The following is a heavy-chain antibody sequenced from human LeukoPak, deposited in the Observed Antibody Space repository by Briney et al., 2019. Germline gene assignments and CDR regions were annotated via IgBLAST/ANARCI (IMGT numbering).Heavy chain of an antibody. CDR1: GFTFSSYG. CDR3: ARVEGTYYYGSAAPYSPY. Sequence: PGGSLRLSCEASGFTFSSYGMHWVRQAPGKGPEWVAFIRYDGSNTYYADSVKGRFTISRDNSKNTLYLQMKSLKVEDTSVYYCARVEGTYYYGSAAPYSPYWGQGSLVTVSS. V-gene: IGHV3-30*02. CDR2: IRYDGSNT. D-gene: IGHD3-10*01. J-gene: IGHJ4*02.